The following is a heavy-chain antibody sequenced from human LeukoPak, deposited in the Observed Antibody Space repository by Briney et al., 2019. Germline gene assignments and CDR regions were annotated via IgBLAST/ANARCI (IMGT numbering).Heavy chain of an antibody. CDR1: GASISSSTDY. J-gene: IGHJ4*02. CDR3: ARQGGRGEVVVVAALIDY. D-gene: IGHD2-15*01. V-gene: IGHV4-39*01. CDR2: IYYSGST. Sequence: SETLSLTCTVSGASISSSTDYWGWIRQPPGKGLEWIGSIYYSGSTYYNPSLKSRVTISVDTSKNQFSLKLSSVTAADTAVYYCARQGGRGEVVVVAALIDYWGQGTLVTVSS.